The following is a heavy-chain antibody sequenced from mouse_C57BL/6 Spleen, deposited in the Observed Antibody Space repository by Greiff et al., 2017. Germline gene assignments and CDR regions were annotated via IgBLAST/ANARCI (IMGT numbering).Heavy chain of an antibody. V-gene: IGHV14-4*01. CDR3: TTSHYYGSSYWYFDV. J-gene: IGHJ1*03. CDR1: GFNIKDDY. D-gene: IGHD1-1*01. Sequence: VQLQHSGAELVRPGASVKLSCTASGFNIKDDYMHWVTQRPEQGLAWIGWIDPENGDTEYASSFQGKATITADTSSNTAYLQLSSLTSEDTAVYYCTTSHYYGSSYWYFDVWGTGTTVTVSS. CDR2: IDPENGDT.